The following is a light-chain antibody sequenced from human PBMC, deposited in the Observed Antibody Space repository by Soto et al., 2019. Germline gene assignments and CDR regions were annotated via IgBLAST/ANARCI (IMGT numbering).Light chain of an antibody. V-gene: IGLV4-69*01. J-gene: IGLJ2*01. CDR3: QTWGTGIHV. CDR2: LRSDGSH. Sequence: QSVLTQSPSASASLGASVNLTCTLSSGHSNYAIAWHQLQPEKGPRYLMRLRSDGSHNKGDGIPDRFSGSSSGAERYLTISSLQSEDEADYYCQTWGTGIHVFGGGTKLTVL. CDR1: SGHSNYA.